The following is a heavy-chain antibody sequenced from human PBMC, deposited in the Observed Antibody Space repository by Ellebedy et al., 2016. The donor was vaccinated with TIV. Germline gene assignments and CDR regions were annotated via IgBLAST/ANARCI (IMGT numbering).Heavy chain of an antibody. CDR1: GFTFTSSA. CDR2: IVVGSGKT. Sequence: ASVKVSXXASGFTFTSSAVQWVRQPRGQRLESLGWIVVGSGKTNYAQKFQERVNITRDMSTSTAYMELSSLRSEDTAVYYCAAARYYDILTGYYLDAFDIWGQGTRVTVSS. J-gene: IGHJ3*02. V-gene: IGHV1-58*01. CDR3: AAARYYDILTGYYLDAFDI. D-gene: IGHD3-9*01.